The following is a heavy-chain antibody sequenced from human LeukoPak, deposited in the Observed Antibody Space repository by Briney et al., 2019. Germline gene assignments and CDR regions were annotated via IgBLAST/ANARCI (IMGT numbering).Heavy chain of an antibody. CDR1: GGSISSYY. CDR2: IYYSGST. J-gene: IGHJ2*01. V-gene: IGHV4-59*01. Sequence: SETLSLTCTVSGGSISSYYWSWIRQPLGKGLEWIGYIYYSGSTNYNPSLKSRVTISVDTSKNQFSLKLSSVTAADTAVYYCARRNSSSRYWYFDLWGRGTLVTVSS. CDR3: ARRNSSSRYWYFDL. D-gene: IGHD6-6*01.